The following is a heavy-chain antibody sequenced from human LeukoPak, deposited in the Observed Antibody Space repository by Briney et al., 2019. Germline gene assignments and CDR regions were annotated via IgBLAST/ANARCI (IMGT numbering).Heavy chain of an antibody. CDR2: TNSDGSAT. CDR1: GFSFSNYW. V-gene: IGHV3-74*01. Sequence: PGGSLRLSCAASGFSFSNYWMHWVRQAPGKGLVWVTRTNSDGSATYYADSVQGRFTISRDNAKNTLYLQMNSLRAEDTAMYFCAKGPNYFDSWGQGTLVTVSS. J-gene: IGHJ4*02. CDR3: AKGPNYFDS.